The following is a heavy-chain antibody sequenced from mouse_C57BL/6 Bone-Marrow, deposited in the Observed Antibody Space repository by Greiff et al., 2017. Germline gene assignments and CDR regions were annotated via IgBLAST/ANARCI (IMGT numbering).Heavy chain of an antibody. CDR3: AREDPFYYDYAEAWFAY. CDR1: GYTFTSYG. Sequence: QVQLQQSGAELARPGASVKLSCKASGYTFTSYGISWVKQRTGQGLEWIGEIYPRGGNTYYNEKFKGKATLTADKSSSTAYMELRSLTSEDSAVYFWAREDPFYYDYAEAWFAYWGQGTLVTVSA. D-gene: IGHD2-4*01. CDR2: IYPRGGNT. V-gene: IGHV1-81*01. J-gene: IGHJ3*01.